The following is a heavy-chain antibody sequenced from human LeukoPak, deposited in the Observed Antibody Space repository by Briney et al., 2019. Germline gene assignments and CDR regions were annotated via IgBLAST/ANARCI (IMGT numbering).Heavy chain of an antibody. J-gene: IGHJ4*02. Sequence: PGGSLRLSCAASGFTSSSYGMHWVRQAPGKGLEWVAFIRYDGSNKYYADSVKGRFTISRDNSKNTLYLQMNSLRAEDTAVYYCAKDRGYYYGSGSQFDYWGQGTLVTVSS. V-gene: IGHV3-30*02. CDR2: IRYDGSNK. D-gene: IGHD3-10*01. CDR3: AKDRGYYYGSGSQFDY. CDR1: GFTSSSYG.